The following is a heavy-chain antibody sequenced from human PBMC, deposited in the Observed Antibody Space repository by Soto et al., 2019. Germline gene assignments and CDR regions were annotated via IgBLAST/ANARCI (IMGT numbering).Heavy chain of an antibody. V-gene: IGHV3-15*01. CDR3: IGTYSGSSMRFDY. CDR1: GFTFSNAW. CDR2: VKSKTDGGTI. J-gene: IGHJ4*02. D-gene: IGHD5-12*01. Sequence: GGFLRLSCAASGFTFSNAWMTWVRQAPGKGLEWVGRVKSKTDGGTIDYAAPVKDRFTISRDDSKNTLYLQMNSLKTEDTAVYYCIGTYSGSSMRFDYWGQGTLVTVSS.